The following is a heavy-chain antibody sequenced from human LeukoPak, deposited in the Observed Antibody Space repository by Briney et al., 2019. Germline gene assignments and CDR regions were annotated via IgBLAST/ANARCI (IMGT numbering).Heavy chain of an antibody. J-gene: IGHJ4*02. CDR1: GFTFTSYW. V-gene: IGHV3-7*01. CDR3: VRDYENLTGSKTRFHY. D-gene: IGHD3-9*01. Sequence: GGSLRLSCVASGFTFTSYWMSWVRQAPGKGLEWVANIKQDGSEKYYLDSLEGRFTISRDNAKNSVYLQINRLRAEDTAVYYCVRDYENLTGSKTRFHYWGQGTLVTVSS. CDR2: IKQDGSEK.